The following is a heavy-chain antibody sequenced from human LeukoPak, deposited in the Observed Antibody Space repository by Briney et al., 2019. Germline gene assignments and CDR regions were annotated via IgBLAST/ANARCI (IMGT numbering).Heavy chain of an antibody. V-gene: IGHV3-64*01. Sequence: GGSLRLSCAASGLTFSSYAMHWVRQAPGKGLEYVSAISSNGGSTYYANSVKGRFTISRDNSKNTLYLQMGSLRAQDMAVYYCARDAQKGWQQVGHFDYWGQGTLVTVSS. J-gene: IGHJ4*02. D-gene: IGHD6-13*01. CDR1: GLTFSSYA. CDR3: ARDAQKGWQQVGHFDY. CDR2: ISSNGGST.